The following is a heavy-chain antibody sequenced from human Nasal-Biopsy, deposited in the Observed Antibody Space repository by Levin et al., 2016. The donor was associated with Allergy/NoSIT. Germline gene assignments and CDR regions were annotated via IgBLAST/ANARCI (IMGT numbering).Heavy chain of an antibody. D-gene: IGHD7-27*01. CDR2: ISYGGGAP. V-gene: IGHV3-30*04. CDR1: DFTFTSYA. J-gene: IGHJ4*02. Sequence: GGSLRLSCAAFDFTFTSYALHWVRRPPGKGPEWVAAISYGGGAPSYSDSVKGRFTISKDDSKKMLYLQMSRLTPGDTALYYCARGVPKWGGRGFDYWGQGTLVTVSS. CDR3: ARGVPKWGGRGFDY.